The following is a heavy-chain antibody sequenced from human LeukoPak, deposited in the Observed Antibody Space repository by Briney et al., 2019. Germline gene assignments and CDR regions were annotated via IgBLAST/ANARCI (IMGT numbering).Heavy chain of an antibody. CDR3: ARETSAF. CDR2: LYSGGST. CDR1: GFSVSSNY. Sequence: GGSLRLSCAASGFSVSSNYMSWVRQAPGKGLEWISVLYSGGSTNYADSVKGRFTTSRDDSKNTLYLQMNILRAEDTAVYFCARETSAFWGQGALVTVSS. J-gene: IGHJ4*02. V-gene: IGHV3-53*01.